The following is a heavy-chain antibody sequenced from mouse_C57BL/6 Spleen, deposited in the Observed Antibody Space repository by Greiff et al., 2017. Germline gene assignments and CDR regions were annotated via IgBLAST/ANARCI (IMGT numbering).Heavy chain of an antibody. CDR1: GYTFTSYW. V-gene: IGHV1-52*01. D-gene: IGHD2-1*01. J-gene: IGHJ2*01. CDR2: IYPSDSET. Sequence: VQLQQPGAELVRPGSSVKLSCKASGYTFTSYWMHWVQQRPIQGLEWIGKIYPSDSETHYNQKFKDKATLTVDTSSSTAYMQLSSQTSEDAAVYCCARVGYGKAFGCWGQGTTLTVSS. CDR3: ARVGYGKAFGC.